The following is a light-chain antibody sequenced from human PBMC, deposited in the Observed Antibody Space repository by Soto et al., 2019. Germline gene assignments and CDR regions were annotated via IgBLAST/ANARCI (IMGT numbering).Light chain of an antibody. CDR2: DES. Sequence: DIQMTHSSSSLSASIGDRVILTCHASQDIANSLNWYQHKPGKAPKILIYDESNLERGVKERFSGSGSGKDFSLTIRSMQNEDIAKYYCKKYENLHTNFGNGPRLALK. CDR3: KKYENLHTN. CDR1: QDIANS. J-gene: IGKJ5*01. V-gene: IGKV1-33*01.